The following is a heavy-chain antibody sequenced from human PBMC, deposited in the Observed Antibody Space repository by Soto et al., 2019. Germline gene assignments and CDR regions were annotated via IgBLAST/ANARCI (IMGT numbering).Heavy chain of an antibody. CDR1: GFTFSSYA. J-gene: IGHJ5*02. CDR3: AKKSRQWLVQNWFDP. Sequence: EVQLLESGGGLVQPGGSLRLSCAASGFTFSSYAMSWVRQAPGKGLEWVSAISGSGGSTYYADSVKGRFTISRDNSKNSLYLQMNSLRAEDTAVYYCAKKSRQWLVQNWFDPWGQGTLVTVSS. D-gene: IGHD6-19*01. V-gene: IGHV3-23*01. CDR2: ISGSGGST.